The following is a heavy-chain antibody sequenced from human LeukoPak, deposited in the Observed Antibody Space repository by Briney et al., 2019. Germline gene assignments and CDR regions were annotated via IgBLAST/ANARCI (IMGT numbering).Heavy chain of an antibody. CDR3: ARGRPHGNDY. Sequence: GGSLRLSCAASGFTFSSYWMNWVRQAPGKGLVWVSRIARDGSSTTYADSVKGRFSISRDNAKNTLYLQMNSLRVEDTAVYYCARGRPHGNDYWGQGTLVTVSS. J-gene: IGHJ4*02. CDR2: IARDGSST. V-gene: IGHV3-74*01. D-gene: IGHD4-23*01. CDR1: GFTFSSYW.